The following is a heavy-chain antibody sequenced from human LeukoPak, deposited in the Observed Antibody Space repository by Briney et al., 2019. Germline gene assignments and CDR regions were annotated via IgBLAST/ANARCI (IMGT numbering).Heavy chain of an antibody. D-gene: IGHD6-13*01. CDR2: IIPNSGGT. Sequence: GASVKVSCKASGYTFTDYYMHWVRQAPGQGPEWMGWIIPNSGGTNYAQKFQGRVTMTRDTSISTAYMELSRLRPDDTAVYYCARDSSSWSLDYWGQGTLVTVSS. CDR1: GYTFTDYY. V-gene: IGHV1-2*02. CDR3: ARDSSSWSLDY. J-gene: IGHJ4*02.